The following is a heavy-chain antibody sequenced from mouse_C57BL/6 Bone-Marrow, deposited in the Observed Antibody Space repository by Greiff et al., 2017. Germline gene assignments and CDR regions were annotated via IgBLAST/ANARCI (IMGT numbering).Heavy chain of an antibody. V-gene: IGHV5-17*01. J-gene: IGHJ3*01. Sequence: DVMLVESGGGLVKPGGSLKLSCAASGFTFSDYGMHWVRQAPEKGLEWVAYISSGSSTIYYADTVKGRFTISRDNAKNTLFLQMTSLMSEDTAMYYCARPYYYGTWFAYWGQGTLVTVSA. CDR2: ISSGSSTI. CDR1: GFTFSDYG. CDR3: ARPYYYGTWFAY. D-gene: IGHD1-1*01.